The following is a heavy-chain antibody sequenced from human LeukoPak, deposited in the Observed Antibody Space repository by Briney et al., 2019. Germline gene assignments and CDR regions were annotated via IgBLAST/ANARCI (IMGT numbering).Heavy chain of an antibody. CDR1: GFTSSSYA. CDR3: ARGAIGVVPAAFDY. Sequence: GGSLRLSCAASGFTSSSYAMHWVRQAPGKGLEWVAVISYDGSNKYYADSVKGRFTISRDNSKNTLYLQMNSLRAEDTAVYYCARGAIGVVPAAFDYWGQGTLVTVSS. V-gene: IGHV3-30*04. J-gene: IGHJ4*02. D-gene: IGHD2-2*01. CDR2: ISYDGSNK.